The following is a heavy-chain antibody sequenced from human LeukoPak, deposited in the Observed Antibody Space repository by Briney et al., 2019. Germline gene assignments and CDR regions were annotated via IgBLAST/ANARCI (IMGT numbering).Heavy chain of an antibody. D-gene: IGHD4-17*01. CDR1: GYSFTSYW. CDR2: IYPGDSDT. V-gene: IGHV5-51*01. Sequence: GEALKISCKGSGYSFTSYWIGWGRQMPGKGLEWMGSIYPGDSDTRYSPFFQGQLTISADQSIRTASLQCSSLKASDTAMYYCARLCDDYAHYSYYMDVWGKGTTLTVSS. J-gene: IGHJ6*03. CDR3: ARLCDDYAHYSYYMDV.